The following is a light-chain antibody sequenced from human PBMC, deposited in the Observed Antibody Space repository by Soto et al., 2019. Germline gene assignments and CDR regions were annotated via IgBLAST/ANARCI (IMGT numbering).Light chain of an antibody. CDR2: EVS. CDR1: SSDVGAYDY. CDR3: NSYTRTSTPL. Sequence: QSALTRPASVSGSPGQSITISCSGTSSDVGAYDYVSWYQHHPGKAPKLMIHEVSNRPSGVSNRFSASKSGNTASLTISGLQAEYEAVYYCNSYTRTSTPLFGGGTKLTVL. J-gene: IGLJ2*01. V-gene: IGLV2-14*01.